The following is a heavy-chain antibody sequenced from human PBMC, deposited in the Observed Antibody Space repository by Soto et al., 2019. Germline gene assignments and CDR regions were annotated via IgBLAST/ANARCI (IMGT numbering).Heavy chain of an antibody. CDR1: GYNFVNYW. D-gene: IGHD2-15*01. CDR2: IYPDDSDT. V-gene: IGHV5-51*01. J-gene: IGHJ6*03. CDR3: ARHRKVVARGTYYMDV. Sequence: EVQLVQSGADVKKPGESLKISCEGSGYNFVNYWIGWARQKPGKGLEWMGIIYPDDSDTKYSPSFQGQVSISVDKSISTAYLQCSSLKASDTGIYYCARHRKVVARGTYYMDVWGNGTTVTVSS.